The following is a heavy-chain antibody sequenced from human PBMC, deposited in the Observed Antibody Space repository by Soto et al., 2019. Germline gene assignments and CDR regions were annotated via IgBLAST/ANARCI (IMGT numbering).Heavy chain of an antibody. D-gene: IGHD3-22*01. V-gene: IGHV4-30-2*01. CDR2: IYHSGST. CDR1: GGSISSGGYS. J-gene: IGHJ4*02. Sequence: QLQLQESGSGLVKPSQTLSLTCAVSGGSISSGGYSWSWIRQPPGKGLEWIGYIYHSGSTYYNPSLKSRVTISVDRSKTQFSLKLSSVPAAATAVYYCASSNYDSPIPLYSWGQGTLVTVSS. CDR3: ASSNYDSPIPLYS.